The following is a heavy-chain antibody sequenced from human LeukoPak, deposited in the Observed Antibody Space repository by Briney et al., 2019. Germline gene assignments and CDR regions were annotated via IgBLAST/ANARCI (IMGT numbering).Heavy chain of an antibody. V-gene: IGHV3-21*01. CDR3: TSRIVYGDSGDF. D-gene: IGHD4-17*01. J-gene: IGHJ4*02. Sequence: GGSLRLSCAASGFTFRSHDLNWIRQAPGEGLEWVAFISASSGSIYYADSVRGRFTISRDNAKRSLYLQMDSLRVEDTAVYYCTSRIVYGDSGDFWGQGTLVAVSS. CDR1: GFTFRSHD. CDR2: ISASSGSI.